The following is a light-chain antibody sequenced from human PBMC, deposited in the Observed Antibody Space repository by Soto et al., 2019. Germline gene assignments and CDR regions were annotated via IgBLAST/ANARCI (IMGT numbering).Light chain of an antibody. CDR3: SSYITSGTPYV. CDR1: SSDFGAYKY. Sequence: QSALTQPASVSGSPGQSITISCTGTSSDFGAYKYVSWYQQHPGKAPKLMILEVSNRPAGVSNRFSGSKSGNTASLTISGLQAVDEADYYCSSYITSGTPYVFGTGTKLTVL. J-gene: IGLJ1*01. CDR2: EVS. V-gene: IGLV2-14*01.